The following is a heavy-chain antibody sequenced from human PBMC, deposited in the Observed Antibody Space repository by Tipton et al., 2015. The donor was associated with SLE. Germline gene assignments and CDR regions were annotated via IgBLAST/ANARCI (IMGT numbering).Heavy chain of an antibody. J-gene: IGHJ4*02. CDR1: GGSFSGYY. CDR2: INHSGST. CDR3: ARSRWELLFDF. D-gene: IGHD3-10*01. V-gene: IGHV4-34*01. Sequence: TLSLTCAVYGGSFSGYYWSWIRQPPGKGLEWIGEINHSGSTNYNPSLKSRVTISVDTSKNQFSLKLSSVTAADTAVYYCARSRWELLFDFWGQGTLVTVSS.